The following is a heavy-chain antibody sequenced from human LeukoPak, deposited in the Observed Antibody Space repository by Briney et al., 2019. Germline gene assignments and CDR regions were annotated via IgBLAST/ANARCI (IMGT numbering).Heavy chain of an antibody. J-gene: IGHJ3*02. CDR2: MYTSGST. D-gene: IGHD2-15*01. Sequence: ASETLSLTCTVSGGSISSYSWSWIRQPAGKGLEWIGRMYTSGSTNYNPSLKSRVTISVDTSKNQFSLNLTSVTAADTAVYYCARGGGAFHTWGQGTMVTVSS. CDR1: GGSISSYS. CDR3: ARGGGAFHT. V-gene: IGHV4-4*07.